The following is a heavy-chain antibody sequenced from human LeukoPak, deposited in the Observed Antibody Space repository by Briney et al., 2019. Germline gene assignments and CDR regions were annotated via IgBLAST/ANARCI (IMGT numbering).Heavy chain of an antibody. J-gene: IGHJ2*01. Sequence: GVSLSLSCAASGFTFSSYWMHWVRQAPGKGLVWVSRINSDGSSTNYADSVKGRFTISRDNAKNTLYLQMNSLRAEDTAVYYCAKYGDYWYFDLWGRGTLVTVSS. CDR1: GFTFSSYW. CDR3: AKYGDYWYFDL. V-gene: IGHV3-74*01. D-gene: IGHD4-17*01. CDR2: INSDGSST.